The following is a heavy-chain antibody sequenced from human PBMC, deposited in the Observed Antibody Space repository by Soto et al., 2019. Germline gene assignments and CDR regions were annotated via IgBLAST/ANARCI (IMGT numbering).Heavy chain of an antibody. V-gene: IGHV4-59*01. CDR3: ARDGDGRMTTNPYYYNGMDV. CDR1: GGTLGSYY. Sequence: PXETLYPTFTVSGGTLGSYYWGWIRQPPGKGLDWIGYVFYTGRANYNASLKSRVSISLDTSNYQFSLKLSSVTAADTAVYYCARDGDGRMTTNPYYYNGMDVWGPGTTVTVSS. J-gene: IGHJ6*02. D-gene: IGHD4-4*01. CDR2: VFYTGRA.